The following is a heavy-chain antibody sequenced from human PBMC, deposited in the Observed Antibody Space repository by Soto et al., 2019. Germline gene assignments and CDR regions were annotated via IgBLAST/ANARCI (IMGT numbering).Heavy chain of an antibody. CDR3: AKDLNGSGSFTSYYHYGMDV. Sequence: GGSLRLSCAASGFTFSNYAMNWVRQAPGKGLEWVSSISGSGRNTYYADSVKGRLTTPRDSSQNTLYLQMNSLRDEDTGVYYCAKDLNGSGSFTSYYHYGMDVWGQGTTVTVSS. CDR1: GFTFSNYA. J-gene: IGHJ6*02. CDR2: ISGSGRNT. V-gene: IGHV3-23*01. D-gene: IGHD3-10*01.